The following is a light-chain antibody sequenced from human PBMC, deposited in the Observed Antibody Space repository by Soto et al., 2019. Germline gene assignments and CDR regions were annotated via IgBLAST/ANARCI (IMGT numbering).Light chain of an antibody. CDR2: GAS. CDR1: QSVSSN. Sequence: IVMTQTPATLSVSPGERAXXXXXXSQSVSSNLAWYQQKPGQAPRLLIYGASTRATGIPARFSGSGSGTEFTLTISSLQSEDFAVYYCQQYNNWPLTFGGGTKVDIK. V-gene: IGKV3-15*01. J-gene: IGKJ4*01. CDR3: QQYNNWPLT.